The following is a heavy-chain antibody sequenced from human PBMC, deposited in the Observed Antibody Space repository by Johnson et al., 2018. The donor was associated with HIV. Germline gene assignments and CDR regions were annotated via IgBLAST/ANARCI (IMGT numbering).Heavy chain of an antibody. CDR1: GFTLSDYY. D-gene: IGHD3-10*01. V-gene: IGHV3-11*04. J-gene: IGHJ3*02. CDR2: ISSSGSLT. CDR3: ARVPILWFGELSGLGAFDI. Sequence: QVQLVESGGGLVKPGGSLRLSCAASGFTLSDYYMSWIRQAPGKGLEWLSYISSSGSLTYYADSVEGRFTISRDSAKNSLYLQMNSLRAEDTAVYYCARVPILWFGELSGLGAFDIWGQGTMVTVSS.